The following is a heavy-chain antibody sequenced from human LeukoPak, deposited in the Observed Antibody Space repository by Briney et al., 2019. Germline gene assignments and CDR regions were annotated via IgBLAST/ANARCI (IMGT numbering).Heavy chain of an antibody. J-gene: IGHJ4*02. CDR3: ARVLRLGELSYNFDY. D-gene: IGHD3-16*02. CDR2: IIPVFGSA. Sequence: SVKVSCKASGGTFSTYAISWVRQAPGQGLEWMGGIIPVFGSANYTQKFQGRVTITADESTSTAYMEMSSLRSGDSAVYYCARVLRLGELSYNFDYWGQGTLVTVSS. V-gene: IGHV1-69*13. CDR1: GGTFSTYA.